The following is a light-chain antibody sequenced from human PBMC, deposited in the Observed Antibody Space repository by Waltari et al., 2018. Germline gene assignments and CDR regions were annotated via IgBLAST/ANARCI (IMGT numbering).Light chain of an antibody. J-gene: IGLJ2*01. CDR1: SSNIGSNT. CDR3: AAWDDSLNGS. V-gene: IGLV1-44*01. Sequence: QSVLTQPPSASGTPGPRVTISCSGSSSNIGSNTVNWYQQLPGTAPKLLIYSNNQRPSGVPDRFSGSKSGTSASLAISGLQSEDEADYYCAAWDDSLNGSFGGGTKLTVL. CDR2: SNN.